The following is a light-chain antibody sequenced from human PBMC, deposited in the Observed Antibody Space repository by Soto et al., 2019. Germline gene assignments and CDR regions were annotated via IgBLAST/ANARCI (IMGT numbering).Light chain of an antibody. CDR2: EVS. CDR3: SSYTSSSTWV. CDR1: SSDVGGYKY. Sequence: QSALTQPASVSGSPGQSITISCIGTSSDVGGYKYVSWYQQQPGKAPKLMIYEVSYRPSGVSNRFSASKSGNTASLTISGPQAEDEADYYCSSYTSSSTWVFGGGTKVTVL. V-gene: IGLV2-14*01. J-gene: IGLJ3*02.